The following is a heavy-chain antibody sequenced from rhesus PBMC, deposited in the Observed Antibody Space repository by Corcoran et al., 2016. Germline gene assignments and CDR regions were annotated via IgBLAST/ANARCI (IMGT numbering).Heavy chain of an antibody. Sequence: QVQLVQSGAEVKKPGASVKLSCKASGYTFPNYYIHWVRQAPGEVLEWKAWINPSKGNTGYAQKFQGSVTRTRDTSTSTAYMELSSLRSEDTAVDYGTRGRSLVGRFDVWGPGVLVTVSS. CDR3: TRGRSLVGRFDV. V-gene: IGHV1S9*01. CDR2: INPSKGNT. CDR1: GYTFPNYY. J-gene: IGHJ5-1*01. D-gene: IGHD2-39*01.